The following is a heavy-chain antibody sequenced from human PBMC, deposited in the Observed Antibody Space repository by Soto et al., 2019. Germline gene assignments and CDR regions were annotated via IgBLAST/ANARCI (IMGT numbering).Heavy chain of an antibody. CDR3: ARADETLIYWSFDL. J-gene: IGHJ2*01. Sequence: SETLSLTCTVSGGAVGYDYWSWIRQPTGKGLEWIGNFYYGGRYYNPSLKSRVRISADASKNQLSLKLTSVTAADTAVYYCARADETLIYWSFDLWGRGTLVTVSS. D-gene: IGHD2-8*01. CDR1: GGAVGYDY. CDR2: FYYGGR. V-gene: IGHV4-59*02.